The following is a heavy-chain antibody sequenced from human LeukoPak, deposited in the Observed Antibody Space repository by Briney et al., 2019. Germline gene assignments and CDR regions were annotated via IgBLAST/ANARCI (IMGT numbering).Heavy chain of an antibody. V-gene: IGHV1-69*05. J-gene: IGHJ4*02. CDR2: IIPIFGTA. CDR3: ARGLATRNYFDY. D-gene: IGHD5-24*01. CDR1: GGTFSSYA. Sequence: SVKVSCKASGGTFSSYAISWVRQAPGQGLEWMGGIIPIFGTANYAQKFQGRVTITTDESTSTAYMGLSSLRSEDTAVYYCARGLATRNYFDYWGQGTLVTVSS.